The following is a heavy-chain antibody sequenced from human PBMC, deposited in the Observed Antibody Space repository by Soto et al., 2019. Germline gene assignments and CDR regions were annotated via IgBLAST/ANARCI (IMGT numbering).Heavy chain of an antibody. V-gene: IGHV4-59*01. CDR1: GGSISSYY. CDR2: IYYSGST. Sequence: SETLSLTCTVSGGSISSYYWSWIRQPPGKGLEWIGYIYYSGSTNYNPSLKSRVTISVDTSKNQFSLKLSSVTAADTAVYYCARVRRTYYDFWSGYWDYYYYMDVWGKGTTVTVSS. D-gene: IGHD3-3*01. J-gene: IGHJ6*03. CDR3: ARVRRTYYDFWSGYWDYYYYMDV.